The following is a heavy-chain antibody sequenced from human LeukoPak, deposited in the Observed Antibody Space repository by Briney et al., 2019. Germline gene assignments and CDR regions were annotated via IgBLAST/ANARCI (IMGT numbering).Heavy chain of an antibody. V-gene: IGHV4-59*01. CDR2: IYYSGSA. CDR3: ARATDPFYSSSGAI. D-gene: IGHD6-13*01. CDR1: GGSISSYY. Sequence: SETLSLTCTVSGGSISSYYWSWIRQPPGKGLEWIGYIYYSGSANYNPSLKSRVTILVDTSKNHFSLKLSSVTAADTAVYYCARATDPFYSSSGAIWGQGTMVTVSS. J-gene: IGHJ3*02.